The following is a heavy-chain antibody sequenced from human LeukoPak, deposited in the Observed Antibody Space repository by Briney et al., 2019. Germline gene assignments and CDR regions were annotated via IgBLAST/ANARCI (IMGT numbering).Heavy chain of an antibody. CDR3: AGDKTVGASYFDF. Sequence: GGSLRLSCVGSGFTFSSHWMSWVRQAPGKGPEWVGNIKQDGGEKYYVDSVEGRFTISRDNAKNSLYLQMNSLRAEDTAVYYCAGDKTVGASYFDFWGQGILVTVSS. J-gene: IGHJ4*02. D-gene: IGHD1-26*01. CDR2: IKQDGGEK. V-gene: IGHV3-7*01. CDR1: GFTFSSHW.